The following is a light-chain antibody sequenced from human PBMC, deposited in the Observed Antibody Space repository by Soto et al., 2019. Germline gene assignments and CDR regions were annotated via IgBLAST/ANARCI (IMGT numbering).Light chain of an antibody. CDR3: QQYNVYSPT. CDR1: QSISSW. Sequence: DIQMTQSPSTLSASVGDRVTITCRASQSISSWLAWYQQKPGKAPNLLIYMASTLVSGVPSRFSGSGSGTEFTLTITSLQPDDFATYYCQQYNVYSPTFGQGTKVEI. J-gene: IGKJ1*01. V-gene: IGKV1-5*03. CDR2: MAS.